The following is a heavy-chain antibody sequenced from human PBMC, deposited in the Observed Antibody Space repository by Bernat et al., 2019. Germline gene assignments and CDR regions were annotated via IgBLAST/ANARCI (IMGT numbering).Heavy chain of an antibody. CDR2: IFYTWST. Sequence: QLQLQESGPGLVKPSETLSLTCTVSGGSITSSGLHWCWIRQPPGQGLEYIGSIFYTWSTYYNPSLKSRVTISADTSKNQFSLTLSAVAAADTAVYYCARHRGDYGFPRPLDYWGQGTLVTVSS. V-gene: IGHV4-39*01. J-gene: IGHJ4*02. CDR1: GGSITSSGLH. CDR3: ARHRGDYGFPRPLDY. D-gene: IGHD3/OR15-3a*01.